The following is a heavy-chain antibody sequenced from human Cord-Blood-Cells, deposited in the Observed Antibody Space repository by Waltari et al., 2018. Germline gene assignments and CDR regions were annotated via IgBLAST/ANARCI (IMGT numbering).Heavy chain of an antibody. D-gene: IGHD3-10*01. CDR2: IYYSGST. CDR1: GGSISSSSYY. V-gene: IGHV4-39*01. J-gene: IGHJ4*02. Sequence: QLQLQESGPGLVKPSQTLSLTCTVYGGSISSSSYYWGWIRQPPGKGLEWIGSIYYSGSTYYNPSLKSRVTISVDTSKNQFSLKLSSVTAADTAVYYCASAVRGGYDYWGQGTLVTVSS. CDR3: ASAVRGGYDY.